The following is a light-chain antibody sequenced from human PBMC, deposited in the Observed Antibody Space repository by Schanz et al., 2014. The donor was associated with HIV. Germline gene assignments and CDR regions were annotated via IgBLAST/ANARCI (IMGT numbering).Light chain of an antibody. J-gene: IGKJ2*01. CDR1: QSISTY. V-gene: IGKV1-39*01. Sequence: DVQMTQSPSSLSASVGDSVTITCRASQSISTYLNWYQQRPGKAPKLLIYAASTLQSGVSSRFSGSGSGTDFTLTISSLQPDDFATYFCLHYNDFASTFGQGTKLEIK. CDR3: LHYNDFAST. CDR2: AAS.